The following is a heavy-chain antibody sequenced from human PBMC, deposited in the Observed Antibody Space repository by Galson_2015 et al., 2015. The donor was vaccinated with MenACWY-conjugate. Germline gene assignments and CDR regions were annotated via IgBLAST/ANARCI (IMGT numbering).Heavy chain of an antibody. J-gene: IGHJ6*03. D-gene: IGHD1-14*01. V-gene: IGHV1-24*01. CDR2: FDPEDGET. CDR3: ATNGNQRIGLPVPTNYYMNG. Sequence: SVKVSCKVSGYTLTDLSIHWVRQAPGKGLEWMGGFDPEDGETIYAQKLKGRVTMTEDISTDTAYMELSSLRSEDTAVYYCATNGNQRIGLPVPTNYYMNGGGKGTTVTASS. CDR1: GYTLTDLS.